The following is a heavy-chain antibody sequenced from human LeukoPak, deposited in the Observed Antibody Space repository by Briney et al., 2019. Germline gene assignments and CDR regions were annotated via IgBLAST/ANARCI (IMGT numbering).Heavy chain of an antibody. J-gene: IGHJ4*02. CDR1: GDSVSSNSAA. CDR3: ARADQSTSFDY. Sequence: SQTLSLTCAISGDSVSSNSAALNWIRQSPSRGLEWLGRTYYRSKWSNEYAVAVKSRIHINPDTSKNQFSLQLNSVTPEDTAVYYCARADQSTSFDYWGQGTLVTVSS. V-gene: IGHV6-1*01. CDR2: TYYRSKWSN.